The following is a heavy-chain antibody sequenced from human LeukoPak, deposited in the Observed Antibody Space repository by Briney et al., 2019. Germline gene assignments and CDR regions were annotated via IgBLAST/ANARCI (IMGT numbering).Heavy chain of an antibody. J-gene: IGHJ4*02. V-gene: IGHV4-34*01. CDR2: INHSGST. D-gene: IGHD6-6*01. CDR1: GGSFIDYY. CDR3: ARSIAVRRFDY. Sequence: PSETLSLTCAVYGGSFIDYYWSWIRQPPGKGLEWIGEINHSGSTNYNPSLESRVIISVDTSKNQFSLKLSSVTAADTAVYYCARSIAVRRFDYWGQGALVTVSS.